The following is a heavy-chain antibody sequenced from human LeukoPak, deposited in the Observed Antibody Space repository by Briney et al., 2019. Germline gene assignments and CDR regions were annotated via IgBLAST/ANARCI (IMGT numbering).Heavy chain of an antibody. J-gene: IGHJ4*02. CDR3: AKLWFGEDYFGY. CDR2: VKQDGSEK. CDR1: GFTFSSYW. D-gene: IGHD3-10*01. Sequence: PGGSLRLSCAASGFTFSSYWMSWVRQAPGKGLEWVANVKQDGSEKYYVDSVKGRFTISRDNAKNSLYLQMNSLRAEDTAVYYCAKLWFGEDYFGYWGQGTLVTVSS. V-gene: IGHV3-7*03.